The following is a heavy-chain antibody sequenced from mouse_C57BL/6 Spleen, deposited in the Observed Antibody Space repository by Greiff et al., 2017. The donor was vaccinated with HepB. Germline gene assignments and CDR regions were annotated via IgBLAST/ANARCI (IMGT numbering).Heavy chain of an antibody. Sequence: EVQLQQSGAELVRPGASVKLSCTASGFNIKDDYMHWVKQRPEQGLEWIGWIDPENGDTEYASKFQGKATITADTSSNTAYLQLSSLTSEDTAVYYCITGGGNFYFDYWGQGTTLTVSS. J-gene: IGHJ2*01. CDR1: GFNIKDDY. CDR2: IDPENGDT. V-gene: IGHV14-4*01. CDR3: ITGGGNFYFDY. D-gene: IGHD2-1*01.